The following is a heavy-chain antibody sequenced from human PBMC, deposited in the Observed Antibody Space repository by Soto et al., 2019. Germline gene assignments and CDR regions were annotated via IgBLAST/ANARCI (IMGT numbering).Heavy chain of an antibody. J-gene: IGHJ4*01. CDR3: ARIMICSSPHGDHVVFDWFDY. V-gene: IGHV4-34*01. Sequence: SISCALCRGSVSGYYWSWIRQNPGKGLEWIGEINHSGSTNYNPSLKSRVTMSVDTSKNQFSLKLSSVTAADTALYYCARIMICSSPHGDHVVFDWFDYWGHGTLVTVSS. CDR1: RGSVSGYY. CDR2: INHSGST. D-gene: IGHD3-16*01.